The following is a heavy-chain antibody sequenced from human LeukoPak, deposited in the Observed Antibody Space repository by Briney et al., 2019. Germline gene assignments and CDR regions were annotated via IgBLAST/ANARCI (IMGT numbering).Heavy chain of an antibody. V-gene: IGHV4-61*09. Sequence: SQTLSLTCTVSGGSIIRGSYYWSWIRQPAGKALEWIGHIYSSGSTNYNPSLKSRAAISVDTSKNHFSLKLSSVTAADTAVYYCARGTYFYGSGSSPFDPWGQGTLVTVSS. J-gene: IGHJ5*02. CDR2: IYSSGST. D-gene: IGHD3-10*01. CDR3: ARGTYFYGSGSSPFDP. CDR1: GGSIIRGSYY.